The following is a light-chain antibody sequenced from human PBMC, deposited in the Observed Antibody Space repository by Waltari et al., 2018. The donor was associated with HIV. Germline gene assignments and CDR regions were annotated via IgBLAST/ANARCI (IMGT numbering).Light chain of an antibody. Sequence: QSVLTQPPSASGTLGQRVTISCSGRRSNIGSNSVNWYQQLPGTAPKLLISEDNRRPSGVPDRCSGSKSGTSASLAISGLQSEDEADYYCAAWDDNVNGLFGGGTKLTVL. CDR2: EDN. V-gene: IGLV1-44*01. CDR1: RSNIGSNS. J-gene: IGLJ2*01. CDR3: AAWDDNVNGL.